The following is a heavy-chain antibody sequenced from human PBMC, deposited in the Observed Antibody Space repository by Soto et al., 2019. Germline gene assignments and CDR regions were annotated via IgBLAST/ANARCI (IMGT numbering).Heavy chain of an antibody. V-gene: IGHV3-21*01. J-gene: IGHJ4*02. CDR2: ISSSSSYI. CDR1: GFTFSSYS. CDR3: ARVKGYDFWSGYYTGIPYFDY. Sequence: GGSLRLSCAASGFTFSSYSMNWVRQAPGKGLEWVSSISSSSSYIYYADSVKGRFTISRDNAKNSLFLQMNSLRAEDTAVYYCARVKGYDFWSGYYTGIPYFDYWGQGTLVTVSS. D-gene: IGHD3-3*01.